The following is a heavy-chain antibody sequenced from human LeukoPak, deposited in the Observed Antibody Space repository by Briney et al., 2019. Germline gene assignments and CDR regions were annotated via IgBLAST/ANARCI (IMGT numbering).Heavy chain of an antibody. D-gene: IGHD3-10*01. CDR2: NSGSGGST. CDR3: AKALLGGYGSGSYYNSDYYGMDV. CDR1: GFTFSSYA. Sequence: GGSLRLSCAASGFTFSSYAMSWVRQAPGKGLEWVSANSGSGGSTYYADSVKGRFTISRDNSKNTLYLQMNSLRAEDTAVYYCAKALLGGYGSGSYYNSDYYGMDVWGQGTTVTVSS. V-gene: IGHV3-23*01. J-gene: IGHJ6*02.